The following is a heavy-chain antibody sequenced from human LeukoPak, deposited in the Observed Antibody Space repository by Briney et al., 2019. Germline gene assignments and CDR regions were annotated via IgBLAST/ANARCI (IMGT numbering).Heavy chain of an antibody. Sequence: GGSLRLSCAASRFTFSSYTMNWVRQAPGKGLEWVASISSSSSNIYYADSVKGRFTISRDNAKNSLYLQMNSLRAEDTAVYYCARVWRYYDSSGYYYLSAFDIWGQGTMVTVSS. CDR2: ISSSSSNI. CDR1: RFTFSSYT. CDR3: ARVWRYYDSSGYYYLSAFDI. D-gene: IGHD3-22*01. J-gene: IGHJ3*02. V-gene: IGHV3-21*04.